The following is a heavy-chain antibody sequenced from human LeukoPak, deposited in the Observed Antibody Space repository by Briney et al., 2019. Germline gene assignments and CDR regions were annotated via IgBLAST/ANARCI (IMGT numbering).Heavy chain of an antibody. CDR2: IWYDGINE. CDR3: ARDLEGSGPDY. J-gene: IGHJ4*02. V-gene: IGHV3-33*01. D-gene: IGHD6-19*01. Sequence: GGSLRLSCAASGFTFSRHGTHWVRPAPRKGLEWVAVIWYDGINEYYADYVKGRFTISRDNSKNTLYLQMKSLRAEDTAVYYCARDLEGSGPDYWGQGTLVTVSS. CDR1: GFTFSRHG.